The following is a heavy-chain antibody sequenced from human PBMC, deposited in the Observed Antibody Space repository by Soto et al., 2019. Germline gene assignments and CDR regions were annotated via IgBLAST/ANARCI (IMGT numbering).Heavy chain of an antibody. D-gene: IGHD5-12*01. Sequence: SETLSLTCAVYGGSFSGYYWSWIRQPPGKGLEWIGEIDHSGSTNYNPSLKSRVTISVDTSKNQFSLKLSSVTAADTAVYYCARGSRGGYDCLAYWGQGTLVTVSS. CDR1: GGSFSGYY. CDR2: IDHSGST. J-gene: IGHJ4*02. V-gene: IGHV4-34*01. CDR3: ARGSRGGYDCLAY.